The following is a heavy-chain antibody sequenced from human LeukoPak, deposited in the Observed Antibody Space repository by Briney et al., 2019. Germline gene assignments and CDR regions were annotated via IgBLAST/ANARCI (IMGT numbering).Heavy chain of an antibody. D-gene: IGHD6-13*01. CDR3: ARGENGYSSSWYVSYYGMDV. CDR1: GFTFSDYY. J-gene: IGHJ6*02. CDR2: ISGSGSTI. Sequence: GGSLRLSCAASGFTFSDYYMSWIRQAPGKGLEWVSYISGSGSTIYYADSVKGRFTISRDNAKNSLYLQMNSLRAEDTAVYYCARGENGYSSSWYVSYYGMDVWGQGTTVTVSS. V-gene: IGHV3-11*01.